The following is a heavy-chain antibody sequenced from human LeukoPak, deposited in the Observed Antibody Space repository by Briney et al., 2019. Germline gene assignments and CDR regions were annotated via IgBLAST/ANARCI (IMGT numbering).Heavy chain of an antibody. D-gene: IGHD6-19*01. V-gene: IGHV3-21*01. J-gene: IGHJ4*02. Sequence: PGGSLRLSCAASGFTFNNYNMNWVRQAPGKGLEWVSSISSAGSYIYYAASVKGRYTISRDNAKNSLYLQMNSLRAEDTAVYYCAREAVAGFFDCWGQGTLVTVSS. CDR1: GFTFNNYN. CDR3: AREAVAGFFDC. CDR2: ISSAGSYI.